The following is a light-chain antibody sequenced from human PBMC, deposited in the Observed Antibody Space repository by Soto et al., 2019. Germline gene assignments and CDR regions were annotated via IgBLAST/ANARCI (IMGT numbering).Light chain of an antibody. Sequence: ALTQPASVSGSPGQSIAISCTGSSSDVGGYNYVSWYQQHSGKAPKLIIYDVTNRPSGVSNRFSGSKSGNTASLTISGLQAEDEADYYCSSYTSSSTVIFGGGTKLTVL. CDR3: SSYTSSSTVI. V-gene: IGLV2-14*01. CDR1: SSDVGGYNY. CDR2: DVT. J-gene: IGLJ2*01.